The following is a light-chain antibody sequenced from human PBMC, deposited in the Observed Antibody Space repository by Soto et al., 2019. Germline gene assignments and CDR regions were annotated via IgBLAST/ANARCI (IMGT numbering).Light chain of an antibody. J-gene: IGKJ1*01. CDR1: QSVLYSTNNKNY. CDR2: WAS. CDR3: QQYYSTPLT. V-gene: IGKV4-1*01. Sequence: DIVMPQSPDSLAVSLGERAAINCKSSQSVLYSTNNKNYLAWYQQKPGQPPKLLIYWASTRESGVPDPCSGRGSGTDFTRTISSRQAEDVAVYYCQQYYSTPLTFGRGTRVQTK.